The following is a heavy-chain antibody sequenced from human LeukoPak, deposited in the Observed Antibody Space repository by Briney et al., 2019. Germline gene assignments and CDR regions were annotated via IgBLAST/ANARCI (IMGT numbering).Heavy chain of an antibody. CDR2: IISSSSYI. CDR1: GFTFSTYG. CDR3: ARDPQYCSGGSCYSFDY. Sequence: PGGSLRLSCAASGFTFSTYGMNWVRQAPGKGLEWVSSIISSSSYIYYADSVKGRFTISRDNAKKSLYLQMNSLRAEDTAVYYCARDPQYCSGGSCYSFDYWGQGTLVTVSS. V-gene: IGHV3-21*01. J-gene: IGHJ4*02. D-gene: IGHD2-15*01.